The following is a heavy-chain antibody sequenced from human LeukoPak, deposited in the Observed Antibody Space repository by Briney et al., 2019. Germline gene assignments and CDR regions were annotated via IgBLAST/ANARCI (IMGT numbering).Heavy chain of an antibody. Sequence: APVKVSCKASGYTFTGYYMHWVRQAPGQGLEWMGWINPNSGGTNYAQKFQGRVTMTRDTSISTAYMELSRLRSDDTAVYYCARDRIVGAGGFDYWGQGTLVTVSS. D-gene: IGHD1-26*01. CDR1: GYTFTGYY. CDR2: INPNSGGT. CDR3: ARDRIVGAGGFDY. J-gene: IGHJ4*02. V-gene: IGHV1-2*02.